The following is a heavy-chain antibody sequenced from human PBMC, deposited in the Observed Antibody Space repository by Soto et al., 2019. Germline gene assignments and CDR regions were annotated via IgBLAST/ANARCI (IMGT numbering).Heavy chain of an antibody. V-gene: IGHV1-3*01. CDR1: GGTFSSYA. J-gene: IGHJ2*01. Sequence: ASVKVSCKASGGTFSSYAISWVRQAPGQGLEWMGWINAGNGNTKYSQKFQGRVIITRDTSASTAYMELSSLRSEDTAVFYCARAGYSSGWYHWYFDFWGRGTLVTVSS. CDR2: INAGNGNT. CDR3: ARAGYSSGWYHWYFDF. D-gene: IGHD6-19*01.